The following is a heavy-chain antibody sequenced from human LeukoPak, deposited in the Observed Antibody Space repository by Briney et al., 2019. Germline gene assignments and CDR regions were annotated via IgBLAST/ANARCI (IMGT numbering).Heavy chain of an antibody. CDR1: GGSISSNY. D-gene: IGHD3-22*01. CDR2: IYYTGTT. Sequence: ASETLSLTCTVSGGSISSNYWSWIRQPPGKGLEWVGYIYYTGTTNYNPSLKSRVTISVDTSKSQFSLKLSSVTAADTAEYYCARETGVRYDGSGYQRGAFDNWGQGTLVTVSS. V-gene: IGHV4-59*12. J-gene: IGHJ4*02. CDR3: ARETGVRYDGSGYQRGAFDN.